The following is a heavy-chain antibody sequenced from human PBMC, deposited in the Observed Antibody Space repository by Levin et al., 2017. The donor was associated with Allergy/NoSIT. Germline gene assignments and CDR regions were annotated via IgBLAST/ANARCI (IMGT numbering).Heavy chain of an antibody. D-gene: IGHD3-10*01. CDR2: INPNSGGT. CDR3: ARDHGSGTYYNVHHNWFDP. J-gene: IGHJ5*02. V-gene: IGHV1-2*02. Sequence: PGESLKISCKTSGYTFTGYSLHWVRQAPGQGLEWMGWINPNSGGTNYAQKFQGRVTMTRDTSMSTAYMELSRLRSDDTAVYYCARDHGSGTYYNVHHNWFDPWGQGTLVTVSS. CDR1: GYTFTGYS.